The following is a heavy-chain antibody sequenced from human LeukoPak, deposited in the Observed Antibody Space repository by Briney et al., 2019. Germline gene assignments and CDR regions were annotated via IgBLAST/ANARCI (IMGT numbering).Heavy chain of an antibody. J-gene: IGHJ4*02. CDR1: GFTFSRYY. D-gene: IGHD6-13*01. CDR3: TRVFVGDEYSSSGY. V-gene: IGHV3-74*01. CDR2: INSDGGST. Sequence: SGGSLRLSCAAAGFTFSRYYMHWVRQAPGKGLVWVSRINSDGGSTTYADSVKGRFTISRDNAKNTLYLQMNSLKVEDTAVYYCTRVFVGDEYSSSGYWGQGTLVTVSS.